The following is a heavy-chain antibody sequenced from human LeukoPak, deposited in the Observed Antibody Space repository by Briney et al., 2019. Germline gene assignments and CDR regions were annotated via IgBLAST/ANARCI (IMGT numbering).Heavy chain of an antibody. CDR1: GYTFTGYY. D-gene: IGHD2-2*02. Sequence: ASVKVSCKASGYTFTGYYMHWARQAPGQGLEWMGWINPNSGGTNYAQKFQGRVTMTRDTSISTAYMELSRLRSDDTAVYYCARDLSYQLLYLNWFDPWGQGTLVTVSS. V-gene: IGHV1-2*02. CDR2: INPNSGGT. CDR3: ARDLSYQLLYLNWFDP. J-gene: IGHJ5*02.